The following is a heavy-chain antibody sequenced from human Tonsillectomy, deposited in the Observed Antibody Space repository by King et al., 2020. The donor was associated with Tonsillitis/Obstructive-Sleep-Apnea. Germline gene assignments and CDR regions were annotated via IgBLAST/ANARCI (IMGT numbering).Heavy chain of an antibody. D-gene: IGHD6-19*01. V-gene: IGHV3-30*04. J-gene: IGHJ6*02. CDR2: ISYDGSTE. Sequence: VQLVESGGSVVQPGRSLRLSCAASGFTFSDHAIYWVRQAPGKGLEWVALISYDGSTEYYAVSVKGRFSVSRDNSKNSLYLQMSSLRPEDTAVYYCAGGGTGWNYYYYGMDVWGQGTTVTVSS. CDR3: AGGGTGWNYYYYGMDV. CDR1: GFTFSDHA.